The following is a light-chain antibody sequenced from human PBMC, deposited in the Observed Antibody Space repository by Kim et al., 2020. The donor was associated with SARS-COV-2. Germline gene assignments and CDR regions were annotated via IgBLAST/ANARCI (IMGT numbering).Light chain of an antibody. CDR1: QSISSW. V-gene: IGKV1-5*03. J-gene: IGKJ5*01. CDR3: RQDNSSPRT. Sequence: DIQMTQSPSTLSASVGDRVTITCRASQSISSWLAWYQQKPGKAPKLLIYKASSLESGVPSRFSGSGSGTEFTLTISSLQPDDFATYYCRQDNSSPRTFGQGTQLEIK. CDR2: KAS.